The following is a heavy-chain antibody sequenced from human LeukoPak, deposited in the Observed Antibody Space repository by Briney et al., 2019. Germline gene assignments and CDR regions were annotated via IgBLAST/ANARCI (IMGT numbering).Heavy chain of an antibody. CDR2: ISGDGVSP. CDR1: GFTFNNYA. CDR3: ARSVRGVIADAFNV. D-gene: IGHD3-10*01. Sequence: GGSLRLSCAASGFTFNNYALAWVRQTPEKGLECVLAISGDGVSPYYVDSVRGRFTISRDKSKNTLYLQMNSLTVEDTAVYRCARSVRGVIADAFNVWGQGTVITVSS. V-gene: IGHV3-23*01. J-gene: IGHJ3*01.